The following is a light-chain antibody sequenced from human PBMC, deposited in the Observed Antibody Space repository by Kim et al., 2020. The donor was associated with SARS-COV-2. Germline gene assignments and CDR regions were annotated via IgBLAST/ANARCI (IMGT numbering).Light chain of an antibody. CDR2: KVS. J-gene: IGKJ4*01. CDR3: MQGRHWPPLT. Sequence: DVVMTQSPLSLPVTLGQPASLNWFLQRPGQSPRRLIYKVSNRDSGVPDRFSGSGSGTDFTLKISRVEAEDVGVYYCMQGRHWPPLTFGGGTKVDIK. V-gene: IGKV2-30*01.